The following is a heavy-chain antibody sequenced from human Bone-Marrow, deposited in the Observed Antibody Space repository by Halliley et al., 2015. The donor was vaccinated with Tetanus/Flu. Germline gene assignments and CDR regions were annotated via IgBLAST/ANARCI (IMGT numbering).Heavy chain of an antibody. J-gene: IGHJ4*02. Sequence: SYISSSSSYTRYAGSVKGRFTISRDNAKNSVYLQMNSLRAEDTAIYYCAGDLREYTHGEGGDYWGQGTLVTVSS. V-gene: IGHV3-11*05. CDR3: AGDLREYTHGEGGDY. D-gene: IGHD5-18*01. CDR2: ISSSSSYT.